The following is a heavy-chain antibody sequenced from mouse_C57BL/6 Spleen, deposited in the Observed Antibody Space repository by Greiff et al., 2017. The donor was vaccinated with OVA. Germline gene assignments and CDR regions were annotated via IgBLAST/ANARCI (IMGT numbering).Heavy chain of an antibody. CDR3: ASGYDYDIDY. Sequence: VQVVESGAELARPGASVKLSCKASGYTFTSYGISWVKQSTGQGLEWIGEIYPRSGNTYYNEKFKGKATLTADKSSSTAYMELRSLTSEDSAVYFCASGYDYDIDYWGQGTTLTVSS. CDR2: IYPRSGNT. V-gene: IGHV1-81*01. CDR1: GYTFTSYG. D-gene: IGHD2-4*01. J-gene: IGHJ2*01.